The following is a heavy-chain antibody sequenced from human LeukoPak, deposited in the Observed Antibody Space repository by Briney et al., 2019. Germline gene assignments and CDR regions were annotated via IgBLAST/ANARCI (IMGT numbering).Heavy chain of an antibody. Sequence: PGRSLRLSCAASGFTFSSYAMHWVRQAPGKGLEWVAVISCDGSNKYYADSVKGRFTISRDNSKNTLYLQMNSLRAEDTAVYYCARDVPAYYDILTGYSQGGYFDYWGQGTLVTVSS. J-gene: IGHJ4*02. CDR1: GFTFSSYA. CDR3: ARDVPAYYDILTGYSQGGYFDY. D-gene: IGHD3-9*01. V-gene: IGHV3-30*04. CDR2: ISCDGSNK.